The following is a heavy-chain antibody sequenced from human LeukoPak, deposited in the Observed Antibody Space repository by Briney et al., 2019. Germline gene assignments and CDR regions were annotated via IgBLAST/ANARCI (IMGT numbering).Heavy chain of an antibody. Sequence: GESLKISCKASGYSFTSYWIGWVSQMPGKGLEWMGIMYPGDSDTRYSPSFQGQVTISADKSISTAYLQWSSLKASDTAMYYCASRAYYDSTGYYEEADFWGQGTLVTVSS. D-gene: IGHD3-22*01. J-gene: IGHJ4*02. CDR1: GYSFTSYW. V-gene: IGHV5-51*01. CDR3: ASRAYYDSTGYYEEADF. CDR2: MYPGDSDT.